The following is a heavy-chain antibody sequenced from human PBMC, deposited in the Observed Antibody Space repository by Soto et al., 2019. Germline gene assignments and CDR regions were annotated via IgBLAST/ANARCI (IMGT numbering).Heavy chain of an antibody. D-gene: IGHD3-10*01. CDR2: IYHSGST. CDR1: GGSISSSNW. Sequence: SATLSLTCAVSGGSISSSNWWSWVRQPPGKGLEWIGEIYHSGSTNYNPSLKSRVTISVDKSKNQFSLKLSSVTAADTAVYYCARDLSYYGSGSYYNVHGMDVWGQGTTVTV. J-gene: IGHJ6*02. V-gene: IGHV4-4*02. CDR3: ARDLSYYGSGSYYNVHGMDV.